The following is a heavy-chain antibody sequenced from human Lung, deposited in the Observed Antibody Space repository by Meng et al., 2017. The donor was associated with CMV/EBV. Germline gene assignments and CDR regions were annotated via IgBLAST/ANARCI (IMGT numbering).Heavy chain of an antibody. CDR1: GGSFSGFY. D-gene: IGHD3-16*02. CDR3: ARGMGYTDRSKLLKSRRSKDYYYGVDV. CDR2: ISHSESA. Sequence: SETLSLTCAVYGGSFSGFYWSWVRQPPGKGLEWIGAISHSESANYNPSLKSRVTMSVDTSRNQISLKLNSLTAADTAVYYCARGMGYTDRSKLLKSRRSKDYYYGVDVWGQGTAVTVSS. J-gene: IGHJ6*01. V-gene: IGHV4-34*01.